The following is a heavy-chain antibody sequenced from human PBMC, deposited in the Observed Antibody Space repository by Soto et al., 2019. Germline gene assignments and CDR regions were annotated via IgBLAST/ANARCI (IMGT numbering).Heavy chain of an antibody. CDR1: GASISSGDYD. D-gene: IGHD4-17*01. CDR3: ARWDPYGAYDLSRALL. CDR2: IYYSGST. V-gene: IGHV4-39*01. Sequence: PSETLSLTCNVSGASISSGDYDWSWIRQHPGKGLERIGNIYYSGSTYYNPYIKSRVTISVDTSKNQFSLKLSSVTAADTAVYYCARWDPYGAYDLSRALLWGQGTLVTLSS. J-gene: IGHJ4*02.